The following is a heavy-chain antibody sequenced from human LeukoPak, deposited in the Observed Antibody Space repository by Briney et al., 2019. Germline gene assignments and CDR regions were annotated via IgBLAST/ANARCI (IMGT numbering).Heavy chain of an antibody. CDR2: IYYSGST. CDR3: ARGNRAYYDFWSGYYECFDY. V-gene: IGHV4-61*01. J-gene: IGHJ4*02. CDR1: GGSVSSGSYY. D-gene: IGHD3-3*01. Sequence: SETLSLTCTVSGGSVSSGSYYWSWIRQLPGKGLEWIGYIYYSGSTNYNPSLKSRVTISVDTSKNQFSLKLSSVTAADTAVYYCARGNRAYYDFWSGYYECFDYWGQGTLVTVSS.